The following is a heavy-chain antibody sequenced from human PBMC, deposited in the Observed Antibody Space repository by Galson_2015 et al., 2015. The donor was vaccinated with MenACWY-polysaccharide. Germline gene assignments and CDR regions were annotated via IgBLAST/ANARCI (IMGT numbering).Heavy chain of an antibody. Sequence: SLRLSCAASGFTFDDYAMHWVRQVPGKGLEWVSGISWNSGSIGYADSVKGRFTISRDNARKSLYLQMNSLRAEDTALYYCVKETSPPDGGSRLDVWGQGTTVTVSS. CDR3: VKETSPPDGGSRLDV. CDR2: ISWNSGSI. J-gene: IGHJ6*02. D-gene: IGHD4-23*01. CDR1: GFTFDDYA. V-gene: IGHV3-9*01.